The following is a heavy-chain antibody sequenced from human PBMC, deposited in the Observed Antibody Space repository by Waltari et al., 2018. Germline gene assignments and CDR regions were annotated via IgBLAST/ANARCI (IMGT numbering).Heavy chain of an antibody. CDR1: GYTFTSYG. D-gene: IGHD3-22*01. CDR3: ARGGRITMIVVVPPFDY. J-gene: IGHJ4*02. CDR2: ISAYNGNT. Sequence: QVQLVQSGAEVKKPGASVKVSCKASGYTFTSYGISWVRQAPGQGLEWLGWISAYNGNTNDAQKLQGRVTMTTDTSTSTAYMELRSVRSDDTAVYYCARGGRITMIVVVPPFDYWGQGTLVTVSS. V-gene: IGHV1-18*01.